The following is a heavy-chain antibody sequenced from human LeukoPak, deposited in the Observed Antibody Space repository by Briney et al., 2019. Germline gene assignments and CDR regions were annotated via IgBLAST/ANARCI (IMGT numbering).Heavy chain of an antibody. Sequence: ASVRVSGKASGYTFTSYDINWVRQATGQGLEWMGWMNPNSGNTGYAQKFQGRVTMTRNTSISTAYMELSSLRSEDTAVYYCARETVVVPAALFDPWGQGTLVTVSS. CDR2: MNPNSGNT. CDR1: GYTFTSYD. V-gene: IGHV1-8*01. J-gene: IGHJ5*02. CDR3: ARETVVVPAALFDP. D-gene: IGHD2-2*01.